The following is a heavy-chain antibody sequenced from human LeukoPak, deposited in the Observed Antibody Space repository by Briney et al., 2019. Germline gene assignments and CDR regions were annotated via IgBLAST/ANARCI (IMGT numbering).Heavy chain of an antibody. J-gene: IGHJ6*03. Sequence: GASVKVSCKASGYTFTSYYMHWVRQAPGQGLEWMGIINPSGGSTSYAQKFQGRVTMTRDMSTSTVYMELSSLRSEDTAVYYCARKGPHSGSYSFSEYYYYMDVWGKGTTVTVSS. CDR3: ARKGPHSGSYSFSEYYYYMDV. D-gene: IGHD1-26*01. CDR2: INPSGGST. V-gene: IGHV1-46*01. CDR1: GYTFTSYY.